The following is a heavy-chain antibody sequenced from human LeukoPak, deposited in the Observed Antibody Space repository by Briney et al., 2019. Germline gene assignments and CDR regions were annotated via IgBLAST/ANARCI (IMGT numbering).Heavy chain of an antibody. CDR1: GGSISSGSYY. D-gene: IGHD6-25*01. J-gene: IGHJ3*02. CDR2: IYTSGST. Sequence: SETLSLTCTVSGGSISSGSYYWSWIRQPAGKGLEWIGRIYTSGSTNYNPSLKSRVTISVDTSKNQFSLKLSSVTAADTAVYYCAREYSSGWGTFDAFDIWGQGTMVTVSS. CDR3: AREYSSGWGTFDAFDI. V-gene: IGHV4-61*02.